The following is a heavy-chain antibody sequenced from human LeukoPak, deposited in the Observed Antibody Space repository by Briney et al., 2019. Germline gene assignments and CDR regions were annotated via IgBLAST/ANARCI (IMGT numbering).Heavy chain of an antibody. Sequence: PSETLSLTCAVYGGSFSGYYWSWIRQPPGKGLEWIGEINHSGSTNYNPSLKSRVTISVDTSKNQFSLKLSSMTAADTAVYYCARGDGSGYDYWGQGTLVTVSS. J-gene: IGHJ4*02. CDR2: INHSGST. CDR1: GGSFSGYY. V-gene: IGHV4-34*01. D-gene: IGHD6-19*01. CDR3: ARGDGSGYDY.